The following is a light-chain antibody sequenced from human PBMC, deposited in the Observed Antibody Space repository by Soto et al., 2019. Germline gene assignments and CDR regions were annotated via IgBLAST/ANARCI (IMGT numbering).Light chain of an antibody. CDR2: DVS. Sequence: QSALTQPASVSGSHGQSITISCTGTGSDVGGYNYVSWYQQHPGKAPKLMIYDVSNRPSGVSNRFSGSKSGNTASLTISGLQAEDEADYYCSSYTSSSTLYVFGTGTKVTVL. V-gene: IGLV2-14*01. CDR1: GSDVGGYNY. CDR3: SSYTSSSTLYV. J-gene: IGLJ1*01.